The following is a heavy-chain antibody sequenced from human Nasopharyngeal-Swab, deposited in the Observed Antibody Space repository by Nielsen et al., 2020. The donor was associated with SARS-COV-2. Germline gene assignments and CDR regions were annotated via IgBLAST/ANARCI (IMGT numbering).Heavy chain of an antibody. D-gene: IGHD1-1*01. Sequence: WVRQAPGQGLEWMGGIIPILGIANYAQKFQGRVTITADKSTSTAYMELSSLRSEDTAVYYCARAAQLERSLYWFDPWGQGTLVTVSS. J-gene: IGHJ5*02. CDR3: ARAAQLERSLYWFDP. V-gene: IGHV1-69*10. CDR2: IIPILGIA.